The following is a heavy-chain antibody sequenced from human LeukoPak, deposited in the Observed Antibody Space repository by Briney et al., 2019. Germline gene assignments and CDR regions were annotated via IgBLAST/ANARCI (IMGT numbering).Heavy chain of an antibody. CDR2: LGSAGDK. V-gene: IGHV3-13*01. J-gene: IGHJ6*02. CDR3: ARAKRETSTRPWTSGMDV. CDR1: GFTLSDYD. D-gene: IGHD3/OR15-3a*01. Sequence: GGSLRLPCAASGFTLSDYDIHWVRQAIGKGLDWVSGLGSAGDKYHAGSERGRFTISREDAENSVYLQMNGLRPEDTAIYYCARAKRETSTRPWTSGMDVWGQGTTVTVSS.